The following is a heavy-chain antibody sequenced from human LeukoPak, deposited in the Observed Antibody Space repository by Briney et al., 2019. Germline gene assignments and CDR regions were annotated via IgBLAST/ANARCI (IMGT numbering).Heavy chain of an antibody. D-gene: IGHD4-17*01. CDR3: ARLTVTTGYYYYYMDA. J-gene: IGHJ6*03. CDR1: GGSISSYY. CDR2: IYYSGST. Sequence: SENLSLTCTVSGGSISSYYWSWIRQPPGKGLEWIGYIYYSGSTNYNPSLKSRVTISVDTSKNQFSLKLSSVTAADTAVYYCARLTVTTGYYYYYMDAWGKGTTVTVSS. V-gene: IGHV4-59*01.